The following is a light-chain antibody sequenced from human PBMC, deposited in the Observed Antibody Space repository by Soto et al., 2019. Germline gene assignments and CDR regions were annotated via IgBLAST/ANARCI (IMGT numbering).Light chain of an antibody. CDR2: GAS. V-gene: IGKV1-5*01. CDR3: QQYKNYLT. J-gene: IGKJ3*01. Sequence: DIQMTQSPSTLSASVGDRVTITCRASQSISTWLAWYQQKPGKAPKVLIYGASSLESGAPSRFSGSGSGTEFTLTISRLQPDAFATYYCQQYKNYLTFGPGTKVDIK. CDR1: QSISTW.